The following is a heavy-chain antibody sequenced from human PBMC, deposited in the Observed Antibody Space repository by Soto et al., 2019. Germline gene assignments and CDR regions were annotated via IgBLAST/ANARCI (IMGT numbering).Heavy chain of an antibody. CDR2: IYHTGNA. V-gene: IGHV4-39*01. D-gene: IGHD3-22*01. CDR1: GDSISNSRFY. J-gene: IGHJ5*02. CDR3: ARDFFDSRDYTTNWFDP. Sequence: QLQLQESGPGQVKSSETLSLTCSVSGDSISNSRFYWAWIRQPPGEGLEWIGSIYHTGNAYYNPSLQSRVPISVDTSKNQFSLKLTSVTAADAALYYCARDFFDSRDYTTNWFDPWGQGTLVTVSS.